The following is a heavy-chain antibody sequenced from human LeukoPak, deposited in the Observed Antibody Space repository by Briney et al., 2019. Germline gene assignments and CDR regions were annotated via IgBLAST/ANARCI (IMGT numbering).Heavy chain of an antibody. J-gene: IGHJ6*02. V-gene: IGHV3-9*01. Sequence: GRSLRLSCAASGFTFDDYAMHWVRQAPGKGLEWVSGISWNSGSIGYADSVKGRFTISRDNAKNSLYLQMNSLRAEDTALYYCAKGISHQDRIAAAGDYYYYGMDVWGQGTTVTDSS. CDR3: AKGISHQDRIAAAGDYYYYGMDV. D-gene: IGHD6-13*01. CDR1: GFTFDDYA. CDR2: ISWNSGSI.